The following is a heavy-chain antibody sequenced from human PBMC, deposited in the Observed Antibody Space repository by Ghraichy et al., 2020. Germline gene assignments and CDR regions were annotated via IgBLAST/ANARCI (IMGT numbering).Heavy chain of an antibody. CDR2: ISRDGGST. CDR1: GFTFDDYT. D-gene: IGHD4-17*01. J-gene: IGHJ4*02. V-gene: IGHV3-43*01. Sequence: GESLNISCAASGFTFDDYTMHRVRQAPGKGLEWLSLISRDGGSTYYADSVRGRFTISRDNIKNSLYLQMDSLRSEDTALYYCSKSTPSTVTTSDFWGRGTLVTVSS. CDR3: SKSTPSTVTTSDF.